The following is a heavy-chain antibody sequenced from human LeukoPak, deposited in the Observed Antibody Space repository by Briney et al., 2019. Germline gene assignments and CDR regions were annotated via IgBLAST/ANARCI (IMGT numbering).Heavy chain of an antibody. CDR2: IYPGDSDT. J-gene: IGHJ4*02. CDR1: GYSFTSYW. D-gene: IGHD6-13*01. V-gene: IGHV5-51*01. CDR3: VRFGLTSSLDY. Sequence: GESLKISCKGSGYSFTSYWIGWVRPMPGKGLDWMGIIYPGDSDTRYSPSFQGQVTFSVDASISTAYLQLSGLRASDTAIYYCVRFGLTSSLDYWGQGTLVTVSS.